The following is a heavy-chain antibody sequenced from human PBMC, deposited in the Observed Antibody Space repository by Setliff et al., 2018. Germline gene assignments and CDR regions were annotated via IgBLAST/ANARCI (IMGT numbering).Heavy chain of an antibody. CDR2: IYYSGST. V-gene: IGHV4-31*03. Sequence: PSETLSLTCTVSGGSISSGGYYWSWIRQHPGKGLEWIGYIYYSGSTYYNPSLKSRVTISVDTSKNQFSLKLSSVTAAATAVYYCARGPLTTNRRRAFDIWGQGTMVTVSS. CDR3: ARGPLTTNRRRAFDI. CDR1: GGSISSGGYY. D-gene: IGHD4-17*01. J-gene: IGHJ3*02.